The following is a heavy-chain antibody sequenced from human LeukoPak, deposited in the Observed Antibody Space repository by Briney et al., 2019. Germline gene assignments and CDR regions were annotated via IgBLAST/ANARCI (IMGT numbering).Heavy chain of an antibody. CDR3: ARAIWTSTVTTYYFDY. Sequence: CKASGYSFTNYAIQWVRQAPGQRLEWMGWINAGNGKTKYSQNFQGRVTITRDTSASTAYMELSGLRSEDTAVYYCARAIWTSTVTTYYFDYWGQGALVTVSS. V-gene: IGHV1-3*01. J-gene: IGHJ4*02. CDR1: GYSFTNYA. CDR2: INAGNGKT. D-gene: IGHD4-17*01.